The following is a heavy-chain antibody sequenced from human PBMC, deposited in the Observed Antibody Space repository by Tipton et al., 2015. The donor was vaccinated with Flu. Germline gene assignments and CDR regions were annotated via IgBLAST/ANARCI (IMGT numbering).Heavy chain of an antibody. Sequence: TLSLTCSVSGGSIGSPYCWGWVRQPPGKGLEWIGHIYSSGSTNYNPSLKSRGTISVDTSKNQLSLRLNSVTAADTAVYYCARDWSGYYLYYFDHWGQGTLVTVSS. V-gene: IGHV4-61*09. CDR2: IYSSGST. J-gene: IGHJ4*02. D-gene: IGHD3-3*01. CDR1: GGSIGSPYC. CDR3: ARDWSGYYLYYFDH.